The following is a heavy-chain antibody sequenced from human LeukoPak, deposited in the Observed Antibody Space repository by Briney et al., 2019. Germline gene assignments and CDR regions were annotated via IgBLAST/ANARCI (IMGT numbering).Heavy chain of an antibody. CDR1: GFTFSSYW. D-gene: IGHD1-14*01. CDR2: MKQDGSEK. CDR3: AKATGYLL. J-gene: IGHJ4*02. Sequence: GGSLRLSCAASGFTFSSYWMSWVCQAPGKGLEWVANMKQDGSEKYYVDSVKGRFTISRDNADNSLYLQMNSLRAEDTAVYYCAKATGYLLWGQGTLVTVSS. V-gene: IGHV3-7*03.